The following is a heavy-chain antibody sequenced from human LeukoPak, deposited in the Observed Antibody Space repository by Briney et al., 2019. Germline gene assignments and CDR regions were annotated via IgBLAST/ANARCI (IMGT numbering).Heavy chain of an antibody. J-gene: IGHJ4*02. Sequence: PGGSLRLSCAASGFTFSSYAMHWVRQAPGKGLEWVAVISYDGSNKYYADSVKGRFTISRDNSKNTLYLQMNSLRAEDTAVYYCARDLGRSSSRRGYWGQGTLVTVSS. CDR1: GFTFSSYA. CDR3: ARDLGRSSSRRGY. CDR2: ISYDGSNK. V-gene: IGHV3-30*04. D-gene: IGHD6-13*01.